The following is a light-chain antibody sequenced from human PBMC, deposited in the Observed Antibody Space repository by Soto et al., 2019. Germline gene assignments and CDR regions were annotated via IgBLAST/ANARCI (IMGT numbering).Light chain of an antibody. Sequence: DIVLTQSPATLSLSPGERATLSCRASQSVSSYLAWYQQKPGQAPRLLIYDASNRASGIPARFSGSGSGTDFSLIIISLAPKEVLVSYCQQRNNWFPLTFGGGTKVEIK. CDR1: QSVSSY. J-gene: IGKJ4*01. CDR3: QQRNNWFPLT. V-gene: IGKV3-11*01. CDR2: DAS.